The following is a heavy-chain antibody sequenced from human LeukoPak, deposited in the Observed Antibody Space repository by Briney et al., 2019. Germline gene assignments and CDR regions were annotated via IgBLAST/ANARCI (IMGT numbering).Heavy chain of an antibody. V-gene: IGHV4-4*07. J-gene: IGHJ4*02. CDR1: GGSISSYY. CDR2: IYTSGST. D-gene: IGHD3-3*01. CDR3: AREKRGDFWSGQITSVDY. Sequence: SETLSLTYTVSGGSISSYYWSWIRQPAGKGLEWIGRIYTSGSTNYNPSLKSRVTMSVDTSKNQFSLKLSSVTAADTAVYYCAREKRGDFWSGQITSVDYWGQGTLVTVSS.